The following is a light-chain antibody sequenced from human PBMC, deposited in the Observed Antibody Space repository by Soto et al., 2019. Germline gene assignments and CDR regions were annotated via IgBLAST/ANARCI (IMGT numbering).Light chain of an antibody. CDR3: MQHSNLPWT. CDR2: ASY. V-gene: IGKV1-5*01. CDR1: QSISAW. Sequence: DIQMTQSPSTLSASVGDRVSINCRASQSISAWLAWYQQKPGKAHRRLIYASYSLQRGVQSRFSGSGSGTEFTLTIRSLQPEDFATYFCMQHSNLPWTVGQGTKVDIK. J-gene: IGKJ1*01.